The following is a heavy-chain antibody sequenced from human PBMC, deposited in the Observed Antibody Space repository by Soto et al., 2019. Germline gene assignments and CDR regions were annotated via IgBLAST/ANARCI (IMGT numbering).Heavy chain of an antibody. V-gene: IGHV4-31*03. CDR3: ARTDSSGYPYYYFDY. Sequence: SETLSLTCTVSGGSISSGGYYWSWIRQHPGKGLEWIGYIYYSGSTYYNPSLKSRVTISVDTSKNQFSLKLSSVTAADTALYYCARTDSSGYPYYYFDYWGQGTLVTVSS. J-gene: IGHJ4*02. D-gene: IGHD3-22*01. CDR2: IYYSGST. CDR1: GGSISSGGYY.